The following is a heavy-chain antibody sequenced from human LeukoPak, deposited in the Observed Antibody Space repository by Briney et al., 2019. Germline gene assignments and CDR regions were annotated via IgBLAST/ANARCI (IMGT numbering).Heavy chain of an antibody. V-gene: IGHV3-15*01. CDR2: IKSKIDGGTI. CDR1: GFTFSDAW. D-gene: IGHD2-15*01. J-gene: IGHJ4*02. CDR3: TTRRQDGW. Sequence: GGSLRLSCVASGFTFSDAWMSWVRQAPGKGLEWVGRIKSKIDGGTIDYAAPVRGRFTISRDDSRNTLYLQMNSLKTEDTAVYYCTTRRQDGWWGQGTLVTVSS.